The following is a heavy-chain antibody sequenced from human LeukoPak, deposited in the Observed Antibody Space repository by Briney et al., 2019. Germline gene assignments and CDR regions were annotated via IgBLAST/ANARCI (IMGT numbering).Heavy chain of an antibody. CDR2: VRSDGSIE. CDR1: GFTFNSYG. Sequence: PGGSLRLSCAASGFTFNSYGMHWVRQAPGKGLEWAAFVRSDGSIEYYADSVKGRFTISRDNSKNKVYLQMNSLRAEDSAVYYCAKDLGTLISGTYYYYFDHWGQGTLVTVSS. V-gene: IGHV3-30*02. J-gene: IGHJ4*02. CDR3: AKDLGTLISGTYYYYFDH. D-gene: IGHD3-10*01.